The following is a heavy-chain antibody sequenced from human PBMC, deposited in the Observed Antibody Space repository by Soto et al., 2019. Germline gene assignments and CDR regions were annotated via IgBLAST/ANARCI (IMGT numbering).Heavy chain of an antibody. CDR2: IWYDGSNK. Sequence: QVQLVESGGGVVQPGRSLRLSCAASGFTFSSYGMHWVRQAPGKGLEWVAVIWYDGSNKYYADSVKGRFTISRDNSKNTLYLQMNSLRAEDTAEYYCARGRDHYVWGSYRCTGFDYWGQGTLVTVSS. CDR3: ARGRDHYVWGSYRCTGFDY. J-gene: IGHJ4*02. D-gene: IGHD3-16*02. CDR1: GFTFSSYG. V-gene: IGHV3-33*01.